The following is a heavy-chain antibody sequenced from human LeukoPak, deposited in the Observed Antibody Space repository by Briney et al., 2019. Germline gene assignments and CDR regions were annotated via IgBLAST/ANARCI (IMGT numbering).Heavy chain of an antibody. CDR1: GFTFSSYA. Sequence: GGSLRLSCAASGFTFSSYAMSWVRQAPGKGLEWVSAISGSGGSTYYADSVKGRFTISRDNSKNTLYLQMNSLRAEDTAVYYCARAREERTTFLDYWGQGTLVTVSS. CDR3: ARAREERTTFLDY. CDR2: ISGSGGST. J-gene: IGHJ4*02. D-gene: IGHD1-7*01. V-gene: IGHV3-23*01.